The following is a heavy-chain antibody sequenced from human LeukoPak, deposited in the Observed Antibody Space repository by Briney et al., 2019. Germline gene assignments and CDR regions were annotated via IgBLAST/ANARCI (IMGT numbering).Heavy chain of an antibody. CDR2: FDPEDGET. Sequence: ASVKVSCKVSGYTLTELSMHWVRQAPGKGLEGMGGFDPEDGETIYAQKFQGSVTMTEDTSTDTAYMELSSLRSEDTAVYYCAKGCQGGGWYTNWGQGTLVTVSS. V-gene: IGHV1-24*01. CDR1: GYTLTELS. D-gene: IGHD6-19*01. J-gene: IGHJ4*02. CDR3: AKGCQGGGWYTN.